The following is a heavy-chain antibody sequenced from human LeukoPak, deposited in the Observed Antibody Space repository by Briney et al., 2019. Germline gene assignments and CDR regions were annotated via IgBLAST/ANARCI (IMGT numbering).Heavy chain of an antibody. V-gene: IGHV1-69*13. J-gene: IGHJ2*01. Sequence: SVKVSCKASGGTFSSYAISWVRQAPGQGLEWMGGIIPIFGTANYAQKFQGRVTITADESTSTAYMELSSLRSEDTAVYYCARAPTIVGYTSRELGHWYFDLWGRGTLVTVSS. D-gene: IGHD6-13*01. CDR1: GGTFSSYA. CDR2: IIPIFGTA. CDR3: ARAPTIVGYTSRELGHWYFDL.